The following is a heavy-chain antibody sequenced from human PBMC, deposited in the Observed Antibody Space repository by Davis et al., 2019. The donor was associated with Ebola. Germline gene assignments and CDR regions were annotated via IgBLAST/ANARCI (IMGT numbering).Heavy chain of an antibody. D-gene: IGHD3-10*01. CDR2: LYASGGT. CDR3: ATGDPRGFDY. Sequence: SETLSLTCTFSGGSASTYYWNWIRQPAGKGLEWIGRLYASGGTNYNPSLKSRVTMSMDTSKTQFSLKLSSVTAADTAVYYCATGDPRGFDYWGQGTLVTVSS. CDR1: GGSASTYY. V-gene: IGHV4-4*07. J-gene: IGHJ4*02.